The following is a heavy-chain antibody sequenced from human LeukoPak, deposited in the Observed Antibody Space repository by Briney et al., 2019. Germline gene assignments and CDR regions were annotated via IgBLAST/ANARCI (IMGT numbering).Heavy chain of an antibody. V-gene: IGHV1-69*05. CDR2: IIPIFGTA. Sequence: GASVKVSCKASGGTFSSYAISWVRQAPGQGLEWMGGIIPIFGTANYAQKFQGRVTITTDESTSTAYMELSSLRSEDTAVYYCARGVIVGVTGYYYYMDVWGKGTTVTVSS. CDR3: ARGVIVGVTGYYYYMDV. J-gene: IGHJ6*03. D-gene: IGHD1-26*01. CDR1: GGTFSSYA.